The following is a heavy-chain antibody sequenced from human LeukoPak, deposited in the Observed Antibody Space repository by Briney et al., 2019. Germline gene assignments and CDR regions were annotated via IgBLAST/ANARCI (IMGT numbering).Heavy chain of an antibody. CDR3: ALYYDILTGLDY. CDR1: GYTFTSYD. D-gene: IGHD3-9*01. CDR2: MNPNSGNT. Sequence: ASVKVSCKASGYTFTSYDINWVRQATGQGLEWMGWMNPNSGNTGYAQKFQGRVTITRNTSISTAYMELRSLGSDDTAVYYCALYYDILTGLDYWGQGTLVTVSS. V-gene: IGHV1-8*03. J-gene: IGHJ4*02.